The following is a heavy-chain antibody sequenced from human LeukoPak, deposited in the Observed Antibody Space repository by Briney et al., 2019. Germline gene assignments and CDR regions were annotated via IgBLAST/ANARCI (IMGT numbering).Heavy chain of an antibody. D-gene: IGHD2-2*01. CDR3: ARTRDIVVVPATQPLNDY. CDR2: ISAYNGNT. V-gene: IGHV1-18*01. CDR1: GYTFTSYG. Sequence: GASVKVSCKASGYTFTSYGISWVRQAPGQGLEWMGWISAYNGNTNYAQKLQGRVTMTTDTSTSTAYMELRSLRSDDTAVYSCARTRDIVVVPATQPLNDYWGQGTLVTVSS. J-gene: IGHJ4*02.